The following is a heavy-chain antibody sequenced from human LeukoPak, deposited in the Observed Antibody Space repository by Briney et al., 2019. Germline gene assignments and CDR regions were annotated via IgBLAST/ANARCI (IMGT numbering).Heavy chain of an antibody. D-gene: IGHD4-17*01. Sequence: ASVKVSCKASGYTFTSYYMHWVRQAPGQGLKWMGIINPSGGSTSYAQKFQGRVTMTRDMSTSTVYMELSSLRSEDTAVYYCAGSHGVAVTTFDYWGQGTLVTVSS. J-gene: IGHJ4*02. CDR1: GYTFTSYY. CDR3: AGSHGVAVTTFDY. CDR2: INPSGGST. V-gene: IGHV1-46*01.